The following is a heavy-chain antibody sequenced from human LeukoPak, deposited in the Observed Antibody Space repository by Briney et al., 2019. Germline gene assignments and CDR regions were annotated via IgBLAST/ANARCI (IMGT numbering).Heavy chain of an antibody. J-gene: IGHJ4*02. Sequence: PSETLSLTCAVYGGSFSGYYWSWIRQPPGKGLEWIGEINHSGSTNYNPSLKSRVTISVDTPKNQFSLKLSSATAADTAVYYCAIIAARHLFDYWGQGTLVTVSS. V-gene: IGHV4-34*01. D-gene: IGHD6-6*01. CDR2: INHSGST. CDR1: GGSFSGYY. CDR3: AIIAARHLFDY.